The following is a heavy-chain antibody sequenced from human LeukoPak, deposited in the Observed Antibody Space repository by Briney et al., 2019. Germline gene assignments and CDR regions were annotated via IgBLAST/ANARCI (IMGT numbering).Heavy chain of an antibody. CDR3: ATAGIGADGAGLLREY. Sequence: GGSLRLSCAASGFTFSDYAMSWVRQAPGKGLEWVSTASYYVGKQYHADSVRGRFTVSRDNSRNTVSLQMSSLRVEDTGIYYCATAGIGADGAGLLREYWGQGTLVTVYS. CDR2: ASYYVGKQ. CDR1: GFTFSDYA. D-gene: IGHD1-1*01. V-gene: IGHV3-23*01. J-gene: IGHJ4*02.